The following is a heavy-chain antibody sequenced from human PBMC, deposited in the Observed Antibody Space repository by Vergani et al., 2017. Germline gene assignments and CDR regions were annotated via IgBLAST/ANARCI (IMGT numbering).Heavy chain of an antibody. V-gene: IGHV4-59*01. D-gene: IGHD6-19*01. CDR2: IYYSGST. CDR1: GGSISSYY. Sequence: QVQLQESGPGLVKPSETLSLTCTVSGGSISSYYWSWIRQPPGKGLEWIGYIYYSGSTNYNPSLKSRVTISVDTSKNQFSLKLSSVTAADTAVYYCARVGSGWFYYFDYWGQGTLVTVSS. J-gene: IGHJ4*02. CDR3: ARVGSGWFYYFDY.